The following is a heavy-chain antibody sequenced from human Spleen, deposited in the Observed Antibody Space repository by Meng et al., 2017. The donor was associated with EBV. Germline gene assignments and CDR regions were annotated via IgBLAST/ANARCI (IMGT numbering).Heavy chain of an antibody. D-gene: IGHD3-22*01. CDR3: ARGSYYYDGDALGAY. CDR2: VNHNGNT. Sequence: QGQLQQWGAGLLKPSETLSLTCAVYGGSFSGWYWTWIRQPPGKGLEWIGEVNHNGNTNYNPSLKSRVTISVDTSENQFSLKLSSVTAADTAVYYCARGSYYYDGDALGAYWGQGTLVTVSS. CDR1: GGSFSGWY. J-gene: IGHJ4*02. V-gene: IGHV4-34*01.